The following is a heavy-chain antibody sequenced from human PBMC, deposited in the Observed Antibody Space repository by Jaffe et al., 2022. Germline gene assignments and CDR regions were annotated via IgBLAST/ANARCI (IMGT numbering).Heavy chain of an antibody. D-gene: IGHD1-26*01. V-gene: IGHV3-48*03. CDR1: GFTFSSYE. CDR3: ARLTYYRAGVY. Sequence: EVQLVESGGGLVQPGGSLRLSCAASGFTFSSYEMNWVRQAPGKGLEWVSYISSSGSTIYYADSVKGRFTISRDNAKNSLYLQMNSLRAEDTAVYYCARLTYYRAGVYWGQGTLVTVSS. J-gene: IGHJ4*02. CDR2: ISSSGSTI.